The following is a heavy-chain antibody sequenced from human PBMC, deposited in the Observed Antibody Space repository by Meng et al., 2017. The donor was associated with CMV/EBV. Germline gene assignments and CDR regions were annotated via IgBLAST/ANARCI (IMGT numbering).Heavy chain of an antibody. J-gene: IGHJ4*02. CDR1: GFTFRTYN. CDR2: ITSSSDYV. CDR3: ARVGPRVTFVGFSFDF. V-gene: IGHV3-21*01. Sequence: GESLKISCAASGFTFRTYNMNWVRQAPGKGLEWVSSITSSSDYVRYAASVKGRFTISRDNSKNALYLQMNTVRAADTAVYYCARVGPRVTFVGFSFDFWGLGTLVTVSS. D-gene: IGHD3/OR15-3a*01.